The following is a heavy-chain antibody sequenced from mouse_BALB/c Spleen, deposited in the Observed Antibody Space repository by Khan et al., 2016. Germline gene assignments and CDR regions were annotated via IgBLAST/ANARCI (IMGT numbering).Heavy chain of an antibody. CDR1: GDFITSGY. CDR2: ISYTGIT. J-gene: IGHJ4*01. Sequence: EVQLQESGPSLVKPSQTLSLTCSVSGDFITSGYWNWIRKFTGNNLEYMGYISYTGITYYNPSLKSRISITRDTSKNQYYLQLNSVTTEDTATYYCARYGTRENAMDYWGQGTSVTVSS. CDR3: ARYGTRENAMDY. D-gene: IGHD1-1*01. V-gene: IGHV3-8*02.